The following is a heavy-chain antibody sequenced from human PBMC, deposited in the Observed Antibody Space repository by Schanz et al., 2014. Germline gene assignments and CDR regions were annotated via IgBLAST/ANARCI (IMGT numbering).Heavy chain of an antibody. CDR3: ARFNSGSHSPPYYYYGMDV. Sequence: QVQLVQSGAEVKKPGASVKVSCKASGYTLTGFGVSRVRQAPGQGREWMGWISAYSGNSKYAQKLQGRVTMTTDTSTNTAYMELRSLTSDDTAVYYCARFNSGSHSPPYYYYGMDVWGQGTTVTVSS. D-gene: IGHD1-26*01. J-gene: IGHJ6*02. CDR2: ISAYSGNS. V-gene: IGHV1-18*01. CDR1: GYTLTGFG.